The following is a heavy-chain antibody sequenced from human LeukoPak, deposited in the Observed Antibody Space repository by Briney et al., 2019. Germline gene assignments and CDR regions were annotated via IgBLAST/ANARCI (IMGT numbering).Heavy chain of an antibody. D-gene: IGHD1-1*01. V-gene: IGHV3-74*01. J-gene: IGHJ4*02. CDR2: LNRDGSRT. CDR1: GFIFSTYW. Sequence: GGSLRLSCAAAGFIFSTYWMHGVGQAAGKGVVWVSRLNRDGSRTDYADSVKGRFTISRDTAKNTLYLQMNNLSADDTAVYFCPRGGLDAVDNWGQGTLVSVSS. CDR3: PRGGLDAVDN.